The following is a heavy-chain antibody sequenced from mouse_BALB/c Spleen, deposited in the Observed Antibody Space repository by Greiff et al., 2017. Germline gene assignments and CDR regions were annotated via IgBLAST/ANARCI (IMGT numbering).Heavy chain of an antibody. CDR1: GYTFTDYA. CDR2: ISTYYGDA. CDR3: ARRYGRGDYFDY. Sequence: VQLQQSGAELVRPGVSVKLSCKGSGYTFTDYAMHWVKQSHAKSLEWIGVISTYYGDASYNQKFKGKATMTVDKSSSTAYMELARLTSEDSAIYYCARRYGRGDYFDYWGQGTTLTVSS. D-gene: IGHD2-14*01. J-gene: IGHJ2*01. V-gene: IGHV1S137*01.